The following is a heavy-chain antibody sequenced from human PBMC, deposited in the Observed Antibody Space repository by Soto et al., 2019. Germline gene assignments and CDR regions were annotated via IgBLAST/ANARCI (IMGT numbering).Heavy chain of an antibody. D-gene: IGHD2-21*01. Sequence: GGSLRLSCVVSGFTGSGNYMSWVRQAPGKGLEWVSVIYGGGSTYHADSVKGRFTMSRDNAKNTLYLHMNSLRAEDTAVYYCVRDMQLWRLDFWGQGTLVTVSS. CDR2: IYGGGST. V-gene: IGHV3-66*01. CDR1: GFTGSGNY. J-gene: IGHJ4*02. CDR3: VRDMQLWRLDF.